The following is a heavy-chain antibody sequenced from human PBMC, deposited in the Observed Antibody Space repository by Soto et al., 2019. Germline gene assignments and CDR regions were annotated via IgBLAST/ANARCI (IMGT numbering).Heavy chain of an antibody. D-gene: IGHD1-1*01. CDR3: AKDKGVFNWATSYFDY. CDR1: GFTFSNYA. Sequence: PGGSLRLSCAASGFTFSNYAMHWVRQAPGKGLEWVALTSYDGNNEYYTDSVKGRFTISRDNPKNTLFLQMNSPRPEDTAVYYCAKDKGVFNWATSYFDYPGQGARVTVSS. CDR2: TSYDGNNE. V-gene: IGHV3-30*18. J-gene: IGHJ4*02.